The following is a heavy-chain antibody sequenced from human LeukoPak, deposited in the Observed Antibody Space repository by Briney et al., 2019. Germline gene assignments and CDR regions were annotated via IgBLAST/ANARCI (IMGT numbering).Heavy chain of an antibody. CDR2: IRFDGSDA. CDR3: VKDGGITVAGKEGFDY. V-gene: IGHV3-30*02. CDR1: GFIFSSYA. Sequence: GGSLRLSCEASGFIFSSYAMTWVRQAPGKGLEWLTFIRFDGSDAYYADSVKGRFSISRDNSNNEVSLQMNSLRVEDTAVYYCVKDGGITVAGKEGFDYWGQGTLVTVSS. D-gene: IGHD6-19*01. J-gene: IGHJ4*02.